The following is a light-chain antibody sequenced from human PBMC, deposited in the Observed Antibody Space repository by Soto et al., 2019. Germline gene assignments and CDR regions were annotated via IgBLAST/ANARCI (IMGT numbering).Light chain of an antibody. CDR3: AAWDDTVRSYV. V-gene: IGLV1-47*01. CDR2: RND. J-gene: IGLJ1*01. Sequence: QSVLTQPSSVSGTPGQGVTISCSGSISNIGNNYVYWFQQLPGTAPKVLSNRNDQRPSGVPARCSGSKSGTSASLAISGLRSEDEADYYCAAWDDTVRSYVFGTGTKLTVL. CDR1: ISNIGNNY.